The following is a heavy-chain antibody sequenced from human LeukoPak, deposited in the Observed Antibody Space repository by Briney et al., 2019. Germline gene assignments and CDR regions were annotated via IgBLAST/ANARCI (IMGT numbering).Heavy chain of an antibody. Sequence: SETLSLTCNVSGGSISSGGYSWSWIRQPPGKGLEWIGYIYHSGSTYYNPSLKSRVTISVDRSKNQFSLKLSSVTAADTAVYYCARDQYCSSTSCIWFDPWGQGTLVTASS. CDR3: ARDQYCSSTSCIWFDP. CDR1: GGSISSGGYS. J-gene: IGHJ5*02. D-gene: IGHD2-2*01. V-gene: IGHV4-30-2*01. CDR2: IYHSGST.